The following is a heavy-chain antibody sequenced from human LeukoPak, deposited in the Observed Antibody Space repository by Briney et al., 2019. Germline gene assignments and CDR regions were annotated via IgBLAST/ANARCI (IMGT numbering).Heavy chain of an antibody. J-gene: IGHJ4*02. CDR2: IKQDGTEK. CDR3: ARSDTVTPDY. V-gene: IGHV3-7*01. CDR1: GFTLSSYW. D-gene: IGHD4-11*01. Sequence: GGSLRLSCAASGFTLSSYWMNWVRHAPGKGLEWVSNIKQDGTEKYYVDSVKGRFTISRDNAKNSLYLQMNSLRAEDAAVYFCARSDTVTPDYWGQGTLVTVSS.